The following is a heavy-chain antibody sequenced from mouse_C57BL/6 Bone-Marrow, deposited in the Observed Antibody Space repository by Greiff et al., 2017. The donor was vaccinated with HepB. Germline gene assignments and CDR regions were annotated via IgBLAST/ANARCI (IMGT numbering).Heavy chain of an antibody. CDR2: INPSTGGT. D-gene: IGHD1-1*01. CDR3: ARGNYGPYYFDY. J-gene: IGHJ2*01. Sequence: EVQLQESGPELVKPGASVKISCKASGYSFTGYYMHWVKQSSEKSLEWIGEINPSTGGTSYNQKFKGKATLTVDKSSSTAYMQLKSLTSEDSAVYYCARGNYGPYYFDYWGQGTTLTVSS. CDR1: GYSFTGYY. V-gene: IGHV1-43*01.